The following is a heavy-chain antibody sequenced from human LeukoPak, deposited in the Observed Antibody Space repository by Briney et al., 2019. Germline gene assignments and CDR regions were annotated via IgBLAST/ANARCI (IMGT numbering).Heavy chain of an antibody. CDR2: ISPSGGST. J-gene: IGHJ4*02. CDR3: AMAPFYDSSGYNLDY. CDR1: GYTFTSNY. D-gene: IGHD3-22*01. V-gene: IGHV1-46*01. Sequence: GASVKVSCKAFGYTFTSNYMHWVRQAPGQGPEWMGVISPSGGSTTYAQKFQGRVTMTEDTSTDTANMELSSLRSEDTAVYYCAMAPFYDSSGYNLDYWGQGTLVTVSS.